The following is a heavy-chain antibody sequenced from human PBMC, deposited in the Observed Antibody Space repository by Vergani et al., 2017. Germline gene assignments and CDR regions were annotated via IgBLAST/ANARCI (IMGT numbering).Heavy chain of an antibody. CDR3: AIRGFTMVRGYXFDY. CDR1: GGSFSGYY. Sequence: QVQLQQWSAGLLKPSETLSLTCAVYGGSFSGYYWSWIRQPPGKGLEWIGEINHSGSTNYNPSLKSRVTISVDTSKNQFSLKLSSVTAADTAVYYCAIRGFTMVRGYXFDYWGQGTLVTVSS. CDR2: INHSGST. V-gene: IGHV4-34*01. J-gene: IGHJ4*02. D-gene: IGHD3-10*01.